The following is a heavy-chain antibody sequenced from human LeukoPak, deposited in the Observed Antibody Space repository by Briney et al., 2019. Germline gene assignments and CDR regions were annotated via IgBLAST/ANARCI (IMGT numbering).Heavy chain of an antibody. CDR3: ARHYYGSGSYTTHNWFDP. CDR2: ISYSGGT. CDR1: GGSISNYY. J-gene: IGHJ5*02. D-gene: IGHD3-10*01. V-gene: IGHV4-59*08. Sequence: ASETLSLTCTVSGGSISNYYWNWIRQPPGKGLEWVGHISYSGGTKYNPSLQSRVTISIDTSKNQFSLKLSSVTAADTAVYYCARHYYGSGSYTTHNWFDPWGQGTLVTVSS.